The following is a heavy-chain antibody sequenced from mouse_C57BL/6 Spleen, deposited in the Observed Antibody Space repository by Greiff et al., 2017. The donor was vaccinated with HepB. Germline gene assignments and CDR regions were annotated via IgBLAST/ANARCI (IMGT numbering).Heavy chain of an antibody. CDR3: ARGYYGSSLALYYYAMDY. V-gene: IGHV1-22*01. Sequence: EVQLQESGPELVKPGASVKMSCKASGYTFTDYNMHWVKQSHGKSLEWIGYINPNNGGTSYNQKFKGKATLTVNKSSSTAYMELRSLTSEDSAVYYCARGYYGSSLALYYYAMDYWGQGTSVTVSS. CDR1: GYTFTDYN. CDR2: INPNNGGT. J-gene: IGHJ4*01. D-gene: IGHD1-1*01.